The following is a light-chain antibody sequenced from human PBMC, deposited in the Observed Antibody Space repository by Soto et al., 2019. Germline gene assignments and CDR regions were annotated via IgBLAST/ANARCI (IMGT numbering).Light chain of an antibody. CDR2: GNI. CDR1: SSNIGAGYD. V-gene: IGLV1-40*01. Sequence: QPVLTQPPSVSGAPGQRGTISCTGSSSNIGAGYDVHWYQQRPGTAPKLLIFGNINRPSGVPDRFSGSKSGTSASLAITGLQAEDEGDYYCQSFDSSLNERVFGGGTKLTVL. J-gene: IGLJ3*02. CDR3: QSFDSSLNERV.